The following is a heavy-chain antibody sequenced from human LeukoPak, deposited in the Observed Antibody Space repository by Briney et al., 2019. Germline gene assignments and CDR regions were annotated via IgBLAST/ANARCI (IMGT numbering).Heavy chain of an antibody. CDR2: MSPNSGNT. CDR3: ARGLGSSADYHNY. Sequence: ASVKVSCKASGYTFTNFDINWVRQAPGQGLEWMGWMSPNSGNTGYAQKSQGRVTMTRNTPITTAYMELSGLRSEDTAVYYCARGLGSSADYHNYWGQGTLVTVSP. J-gene: IGHJ4*02. CDR1: GYTFTNFD. V-gene: IGHV1-8*01. D-gene: IGHD3-16*01.